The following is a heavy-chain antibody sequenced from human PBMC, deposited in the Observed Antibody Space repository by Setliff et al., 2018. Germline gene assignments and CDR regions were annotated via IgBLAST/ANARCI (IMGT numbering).Heavy chain of an antibody. Sequence: SETLSLTCSVSGASISNYYWSWIRQPPGKGLEWIGYIYSSGSTNYNPSLKSRVAISRDTSTNQLSLELRSVTAADTAVYYCAREPTRTGGFNYLDVWGEGTTVTVSS. J-gene: IGHJ6*03. V-gene: IGHV4-4*08. CDR3: AREPTRTGGFNYLDV. D-gene: IGHD2-2*01. CDR2: IYSSGST. CDR1: GASISNYY.